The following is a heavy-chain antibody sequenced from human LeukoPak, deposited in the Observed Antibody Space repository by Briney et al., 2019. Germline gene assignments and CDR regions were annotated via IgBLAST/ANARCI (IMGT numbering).Heavy chain of an antibody. CDR1: GFTFSSYW. CDR3: ARSTYYDSSGYSFYY. V-gene: IGHV3-74*01. Sequence: GGSLRLSCAASGFTFSSYWMHWVRQAPGKGLVWVSRINTDGSRTSYADSVKGRFTISRDNAKNTLYLQMNSLRVEDTAVYYCARSTYYDSSGYSFYYWGQGTLVTVSS. CDR2: INTDGSRT. D-gene: IGHD3-22*01. J-gene: IGHJ4*02.